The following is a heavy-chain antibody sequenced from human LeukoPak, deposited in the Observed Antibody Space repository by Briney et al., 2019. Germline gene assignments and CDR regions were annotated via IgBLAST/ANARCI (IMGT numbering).Heavy chain of an antibody. V-gene: IGHV1-2*02. Sequence: ASVKVSCKDSGYTFTEYYINWVRQAPGQGLEWIGWINPNSGDTNYAQKFQDRVTMTRDTSISTAYIELNFLRSDDTAVYYCARDLKWELLQGDAFDIWGQGTMATVSS. CDR3: ARDLKWELLQGDAFDI. J-gene: IGHJ3*02. CDR2: INPNSGDT. D-gene: IGHD1-26*01. CDR1: GYTFTEYY.